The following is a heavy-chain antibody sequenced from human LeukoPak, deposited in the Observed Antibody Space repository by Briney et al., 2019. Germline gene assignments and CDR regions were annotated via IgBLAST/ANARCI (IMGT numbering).Heavy chain of an antibody. CDR1: GGSISSGAYS. J-gene: IGHJ3*02. V-gene: IGHV4-30-4*07. D-gene: IGHD5/OR15-5a*01. CDR3: ARESRVSTLRAFDI. Sequence: SETLSLTCAVSGGSISSGAYSWSWIRQPPGKGLAWIGHISSIGTTYYNPSLRSRVTMSLDTSKNQFSLNLSSVTSADTAVYYCARESRVSTLRAFDIWGQGTMVIVSS. CDR2: ISSIGTT.